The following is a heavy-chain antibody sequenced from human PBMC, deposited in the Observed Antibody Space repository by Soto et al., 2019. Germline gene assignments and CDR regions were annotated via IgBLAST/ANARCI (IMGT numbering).Heavy chain of an antibody. CDR1: GGSISSYY. CDR2: IYYSGST. D-gene: IGHD3-10*01. Sequence: ASETLSLTCTVSGGSISSYYWSWIRQPPGKGLEWIGYIYYSGSTNYNPSLKSRVTISVDTSKNQFSLKLSSVTAADTAVYYCARGGNLWFGDIYYYGMDVWGQGTTVTVSS. CDR3: ARGGNLWFGDIYYYGMDV. V-gene: IGHV4-59*01. J-gene: IGHJ6*02.